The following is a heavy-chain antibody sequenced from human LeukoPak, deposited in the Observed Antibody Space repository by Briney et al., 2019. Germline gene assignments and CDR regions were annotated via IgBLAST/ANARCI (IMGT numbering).Heavy chain of an antibody. Sequence: SETLSLTCAVYGGSFSGYYWSWIRQPPGKGLEWIGEINHSGSTNYNPSLKSRVTISVDTSKNQFSLKLSSVTAADTAVYYCGGARGGGVVISRTPDVWGKGTTVTVSS. V-gene: IGHV4-34*01. CDR3: GGARGGGVVISRTPDV. CDR1: GGSFSGYY. D-gene: IGHD3-3*01. CDR2: INHSGST. J-gene: IGHJ6*04.